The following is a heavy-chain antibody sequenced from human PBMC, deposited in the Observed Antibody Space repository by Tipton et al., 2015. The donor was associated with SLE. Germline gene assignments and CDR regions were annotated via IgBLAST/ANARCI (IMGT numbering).Heavy chain of an antibody. V-gene: IGHV1-18*01. Sequence: QVQLVQSGAEVRKPGASVKVSCKASGYTFTTYDITWVRQAPGQGLEWMGWISPYNGDTNYAQKFQGRVTMTTDTSTSTAYVELRNLRSDDTAVYYCARVATIGAFFDSWGQGTLATVSS. CDR2: ISPYNGDT. CDR1: GYTFTTYD. CDR3: ARVATIGAFFDS. J-gene: IGHJ4*02. D-gene: IGHD5-12*01.